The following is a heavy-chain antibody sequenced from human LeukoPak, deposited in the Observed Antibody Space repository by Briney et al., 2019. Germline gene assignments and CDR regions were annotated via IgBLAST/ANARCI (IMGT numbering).Heavy chain of an antibody. V-gene: IGHV1-69*05. CDR1: GGTFSSYA. CDR3: ATIVGEDVNFDY. CDR2: IIPIFGTA. J-gene: IGHJ4*02. Sequence: ASVKVSCEASGGTFSSYAISWVRPAPGQGLEWMGGIIPIFGTANYAQKYQGRVTITTDESTSTAYMELSSLRSEDTAVYYCATIVGEDVNFDYWGQGTLVTVSS. D-gene: IGHD2/OR15-2a*01.